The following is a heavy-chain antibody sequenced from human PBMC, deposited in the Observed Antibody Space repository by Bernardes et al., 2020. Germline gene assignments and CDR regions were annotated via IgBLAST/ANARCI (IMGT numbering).Heavy chain of an antibody. CDR1: GFTFSSYS. CDR2: ISSSSSTI. CDR3: ARDYPYCGGDCYIPPGDY. D-gene: IGHD2-21*01. J-gene: IGHJ4*02. V-gene: IGHV3-48*02. Sequence: GGSLRLSCAASGFTFSSYSMNWVRQAPGKGLEWVSYISSSSSTIYYADSVKGRFTISRDNAKNSLYLQMNSLRDEDTAVYYCARDYPYCGGDCYIPPGDYWGQGTLVTVSS.